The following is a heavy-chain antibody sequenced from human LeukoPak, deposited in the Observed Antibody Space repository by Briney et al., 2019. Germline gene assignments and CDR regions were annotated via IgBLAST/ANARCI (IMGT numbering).Heavy chain of an antibody. CDR3: ARDRGNWNVYFDFDY. D-gene: IGHD1-20*01. J-gene: IGHJ4*02. CDR2: ISYDGSNK. V-gene: IGHV3-30-3*01. CDR1: GFTFSSYA. Sequence: PGGSLRLSCAASGFTFSSYAMHWVRQAPGKGLEWVAVISYDGSNKYYADSVKGRFTISRDNSKNTLYLQMNSLRAEDTAVYYRARDRGNWNVYFDFDYWGQGTLVTVSS.